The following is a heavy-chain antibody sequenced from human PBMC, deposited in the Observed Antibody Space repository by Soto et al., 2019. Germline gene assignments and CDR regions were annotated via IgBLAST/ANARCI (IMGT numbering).Heavy chain of an antibody. CDR3: ARSDVMITFGGHDY. CDR2: INAGNGNT. V-gene: IGHV1-3*01. CDR1: GYTFTSYA. J-gene: IGHJ4*02. Sequence: QVQLVQSGAEVKKPGASVKVSCKASGYTFTSYAMHWVRQAPGQRLEWMGWINAGNGNTKNSQKFQGRVTITRDTTPSTAYEEASSLKSEDTAVYYCARSDVMITFGGHDYWGQGTLVTVSS. D-gene: IGHD3-16*01.